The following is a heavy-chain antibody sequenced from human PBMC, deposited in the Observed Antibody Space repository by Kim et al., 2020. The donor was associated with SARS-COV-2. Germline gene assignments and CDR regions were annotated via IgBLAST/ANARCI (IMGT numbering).Heavy chain of an antibody. J-gene: IGHJ6*02. CDR2: IYYSGST. D-gene: IGHD5-12*01. V-gene: IGHV4-61*01. CDR3: ARGRLGYEGVFYYYYGMDV. CDR1: GGSVISGSYY. Sequence: SETLSLTCTVSGGSVISGSYYWSWIRQPPGKGLEWIGYIYYSGSTNYNPSLKSRVTISVDTSKNQFSLKLSSVTAADTAVYYCARGRLGYEGVFYYYYGMDVWGQGTTVTVSS.